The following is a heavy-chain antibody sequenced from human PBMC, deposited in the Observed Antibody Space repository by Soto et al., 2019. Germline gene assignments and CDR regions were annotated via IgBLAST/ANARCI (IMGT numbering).Heavy chain of an antibody. CDR1: GASISIYD. V-gene: IGHV4-59*08. CDR2: IYYSGST. D-gene: IGHD2-2*03. J-gene: IGHJ6*02. CDR3: ARLNGYCISTNCHGYYGMDV. Sequence: TETLSLTCTVSGASISIYDRRWIRKPPGKGLEWIGYIYYSGSTNYNPSLKSRVTISVDTSKNQFSVRLSSVTAADTAVYYCARLNGYCISTNCHGYYGMDVWGQGTTVT.